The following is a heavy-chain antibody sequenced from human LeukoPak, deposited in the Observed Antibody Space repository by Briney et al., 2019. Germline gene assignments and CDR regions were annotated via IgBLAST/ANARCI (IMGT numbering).Heavy chain of an antibody. V-gene: IGHV3-7*03. Sequence: GGSLRLSCAACGFTFSRYWMSWVRQTPGKGLEWVANIKEDGGEKYYVDSVKGRLTIFRDNAKSSLFLQMNSLRTEDTAVYYCAKTRGFDYWGQGTLVTVYS. CDR2: IKEDGGEK. CDR3: AKTRGFDY. J-gene: IGHJ4*02. D-gene: IGHD1-7*01. CDR1: GFTFSRYW.